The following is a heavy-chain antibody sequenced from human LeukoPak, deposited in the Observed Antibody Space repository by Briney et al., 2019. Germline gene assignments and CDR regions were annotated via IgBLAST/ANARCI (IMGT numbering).Heavy chain of an antibody. CDR1: GYTLNDIS. Sequence: ASVKVSCKISGYTLNDISVHWVRQPPGKGLEWMGGVDPDDGQRVYAQKFQGRVTITTDESTSTAYMELSSLRSEDTAVYYCARNYYDSSGFLDYWGQGTLVTVSS. CDR2: VDPDDGQR. CDR3: ARNYYDSSGFLDY. D-gene: IGHD3-22*01. V-gene: IGHV1-24*01. J-gene: IGHJ4*02.